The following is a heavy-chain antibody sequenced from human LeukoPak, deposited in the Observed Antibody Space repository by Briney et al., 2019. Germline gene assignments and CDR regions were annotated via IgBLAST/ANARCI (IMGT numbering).Heavy chain of an antibody. CDR3: ARELEPRYIVLMVYARPYNWFDP. Sequence: SETLSLTCTVSGGSISSYYWSWIRQPPGKGLEWIGYIYYSGSTNYNPSLKSRVTISVDTPKNQFSLKVSSVTAADTAVYYCARELEPRYIVLMVYARPYNWFDPWGQGTLVTVSS. V-gene: IGHV4-59*01. J-gene: IGHJ5*02. D-gene: IGHD2-8*01. CDR1: GGSISSYY. CDR2: IYYSGST.